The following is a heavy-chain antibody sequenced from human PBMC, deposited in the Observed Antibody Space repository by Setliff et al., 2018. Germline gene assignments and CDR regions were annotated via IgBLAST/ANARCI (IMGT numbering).Heavy chain of an antibody. CDR3: ARVTNWGLDLRFDP. D-gene: IGHD7-27*01. CDR1: GDSISSYY. CDR2: IYYSGST. V-gene: IGHV4-59*01. J-gene: IGHJ5*02. Sequence: SETLSLTCTVSGDSISSYYWSWIRQPPGKGLEWIGYIYYSGSTNYNPSLKSRVTMSVATFENHFSLKLNSLTAADTAVYYCARVTNWGLDLRFDPWGQGTLVTVSS.